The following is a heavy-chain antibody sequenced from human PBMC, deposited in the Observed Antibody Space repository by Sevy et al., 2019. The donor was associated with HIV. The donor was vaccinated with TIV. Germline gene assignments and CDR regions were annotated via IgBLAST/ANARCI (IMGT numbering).Heavy chain of an antibody. V-gene: IGHV3-7*01. CDR1: GFTLNNYW. CDR2: INQDGSVK. Sequence: GGSLRLSCMASGFTLNNYWMNWVRHAPGKGLEWVANINQDGSVKYYVDSVRGRFTVSRDNAKNLVFLQMNSLRVDDTALYYCVRAIAKEDSFWGQGTLVTVSS. D-gene: IGHD6-13*01. CDR3: VRAIAKEDSF. J-gene: IGHJ4*02.